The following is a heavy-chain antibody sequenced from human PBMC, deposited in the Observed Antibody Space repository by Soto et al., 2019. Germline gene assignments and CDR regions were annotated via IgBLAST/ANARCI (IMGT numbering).Heavy chain of an antibody. J-gene: IGHJ4*02. CDR2: ISYGGTTK. Sequence: QVQLVESGGGVVQPGRSLRLSCAGSGFIFSSYAMHWVRQAPGKGLEWLALISYGGTTKYYADSVKGRFTISRDNSNSTLFLQLNSLRTDDTAVYYCAAFPLAFDYWGQGTLVIVSS. CDR3: AAFPLAFDY. CDR1: GFIFSSYA. V-gene: IGHV3-30-3*01.